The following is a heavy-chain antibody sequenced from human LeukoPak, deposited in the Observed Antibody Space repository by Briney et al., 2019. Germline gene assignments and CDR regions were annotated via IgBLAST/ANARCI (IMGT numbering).Heavy chain of an antibody. V-gene: IGHV4-31*03. Sequence: SQTLSLTSTVSGGSISSGGYYWSWIRQHPGKGLEWIGYIYYSGSTYYNPSLKSRVTISVDTSKNQFSLKLSSVTAADTAVYYCAREGYYDSSGYLDYWGQGTLVTVSS. CDR1: GGSISSGGYY. J-gene: IGHJ4*02. D-gene: IGHD3-22*01. CDR2: IYYSGST. CDR3: AREGYYDSSGYLDY.